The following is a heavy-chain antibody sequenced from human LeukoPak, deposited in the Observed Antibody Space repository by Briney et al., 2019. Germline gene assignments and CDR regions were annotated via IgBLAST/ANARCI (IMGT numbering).Heavy chain of an antibody. J-gene: IGHJ3*02. CDR1: GLTFDDYA. V-gene: IGHV3-9*03. D-gene: IGHD6-13*01. CDR3: AKDMRRLAAAGTSFDI. CDR2: ISWNSGSI. Sequence: PGRSLRLSCAASGLTFDDYAMHWVRQAPGKGLEWVSGISWNSGSIGYADSVKGRFTVSRDNAKNSLYLQMNSLRAEDMALYYCAKDMRRLAAAGTSFDIWGQGTMVTVSS.